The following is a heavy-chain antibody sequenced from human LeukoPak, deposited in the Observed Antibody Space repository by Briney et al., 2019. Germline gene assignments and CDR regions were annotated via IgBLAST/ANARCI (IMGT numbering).Heavy chain of an antibody. D-gene: IGHD2-2*01. CDR1: GYTISSDYY. Sequence: SETLSLTCTVSGYTISSDYYWGWVRQPPGKGLEWIGSFSHSGSTYYNASLKSRVTISVDTSNKQLSLKLSSVTAADTAVYYCARIAGYCSSTNCAYYYYYYMDVWGKGTTVTVSS. CDR2: FSHSGST. V-gene: IGHV4-38-2*02. J-gene: IGHJ6*03. CDR3: ARIAGYCSSTNCAYYYYYYMDV.